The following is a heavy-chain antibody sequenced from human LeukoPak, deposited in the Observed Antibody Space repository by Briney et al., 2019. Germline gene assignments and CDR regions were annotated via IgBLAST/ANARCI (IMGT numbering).Heavy chain of an antibody. Sequence: GGSLRLSCTVSGFTVSSNSMSWVRQAPGKGLEWVSFIYSDNTHYSDSVKGRFTISRDNSKNTLYLQMNSLRAEDTAVYYCARGVYCSGGSCYDYWGQGTLVTVSS. CDR2: IYSDNT. D-gene: IGHD2-15*01. CDR3: ARGVYCSGGSCYDY. J-gene: IGHJ4*02. CDR1: GFTVSSNS. V-gene: IGHV3-53*01.